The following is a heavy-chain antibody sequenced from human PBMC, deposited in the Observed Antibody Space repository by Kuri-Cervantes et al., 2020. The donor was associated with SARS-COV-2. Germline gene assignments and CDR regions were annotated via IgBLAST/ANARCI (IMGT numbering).Heavy chain of an antibody. CDR3: ARQGANLDY. J-gene: IGHJ4*02. CDR2: LDTSRST. V-gene: IGHV4-61*05. D-gene: IGHD5-12*01. CDR1: GGSISSSSYY. Sequence: SETLSLTCTVSGGSISSSSYYWGWIRQPPGKGLEWIGHLDTSRSTTYNPSLKSRVTISIDTSKNQVSLRLTSVTAADTAVYYCARQGANLDYWGQGTLVTVSS.